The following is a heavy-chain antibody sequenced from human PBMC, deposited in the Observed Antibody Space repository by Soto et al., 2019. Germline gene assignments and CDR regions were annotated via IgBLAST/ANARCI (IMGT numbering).Heavy chain of an antibody. Sequence: ETLSLTCTVSGGSISSSSYYWGWIRQPPGKGLEWIGSIYYSGSTYYNPSLKSRVTISVDTSKNQFSLKLSSVTAADTAVYYCARRLVVPAAISNWFDPWGQGTLVTVSS. D-gene: IGHD2-2*01. CDR3: ARRLVVPAAISNWFDP. CDR1: GGSISSSSYY. CDR2: IYYSGST. J-gene: IGHJ5*02. V-gene: IGHV4-39*01.